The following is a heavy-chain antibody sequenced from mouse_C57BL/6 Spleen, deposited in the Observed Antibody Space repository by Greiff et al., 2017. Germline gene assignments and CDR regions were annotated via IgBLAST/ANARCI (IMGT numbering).Heavy chain of an antibody. J-gene: IGHJ4*01. Sequence: QVQLKQSGAELARPGASVKMSCKASGYSFTSYTMHWVKQRPGQGLEWIGYINPSSGYTKYNQKFKDKATLTADKSSSTAYMQLSSLTSEDSAVYYCARSGTTVVATGAMDYWGQGTSVTVSS. D-gene: IGHD1-1*01. CDR3: ARSGTTVVATGAMDY. V-gene: IGHV1-4*01. CDR2: INPSSGYT. CDR1: GYSFTSYT.